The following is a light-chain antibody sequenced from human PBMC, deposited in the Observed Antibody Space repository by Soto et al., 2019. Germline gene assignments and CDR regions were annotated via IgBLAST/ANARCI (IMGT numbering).Light chain of an antibody. CDR3: QQYASSVT. CDR1: QSVSSN. J-gene: IGKJ4*01. Sequence: EIVLTQSPDTLSLSPGQRATLSCRASQSVSSNLAWYQQKPGQAPRLLIYGASTRATGIPARFSGSGSGTEFTLTISRLEPEDLAVYYCQQYASSVTFGGGTKVDNK. CDR2: GAS. V-gene: IGKV3-20*01.